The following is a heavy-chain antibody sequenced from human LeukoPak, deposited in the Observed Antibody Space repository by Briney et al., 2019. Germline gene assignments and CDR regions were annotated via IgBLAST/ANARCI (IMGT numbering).Heavy chain of an antibody. J-gene: IGHJ5*02. D-gene: IGHD3-10*01. V-gene: IGHV3-11*01. CDR2: ISSSGTTI. CDR1: GFTFSDFY. Sequence: GSLRLSCAASGFTFSDFYMGWIRQAPGKGLEWLSYISSSGTTIYYADSVKGRFTISRDNAKNSLNLQMNSLRAEDTAVYYCVRGMNLVPRGWFDPWGQGTLVTVSS. CDR3: VRGMNLVPRGWFDP.